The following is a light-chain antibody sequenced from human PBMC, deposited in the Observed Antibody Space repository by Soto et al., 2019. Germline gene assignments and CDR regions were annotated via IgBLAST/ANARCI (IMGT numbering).Light chain of an antibody. J-gene: IGKJ1*01. CDR2: TAS. CDR3: QHLNNYPRT. Sequence: DIQLTQSPSFLSASVGDRVTITCRASQGISSYLAWYQQKPGKAPKLLISTASTLQSGVPSRFSGSVSGTEVTLTISSLQPEDFATYYCQHLNNYPRTFGQGTKVEIK. V-gene: IGKV1-9*01. CDR1: QGISSY.